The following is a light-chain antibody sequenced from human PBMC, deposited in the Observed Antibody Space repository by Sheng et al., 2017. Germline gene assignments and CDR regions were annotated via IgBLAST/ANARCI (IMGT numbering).Light chain of an antibody. J-gene: IGKJ1*01. CDR1: ESVSNR. V-gene: IGKV1-5*03. CDR3: QQYNSFSAT. Sequence: DIQVTQTPSTLSASVGDRVTITCRTSESVSNRLAWYQHKAGKVPKLLVSKASTLESGVPSTFSGSGSGTEFTLTIDSLQPEDFGTYYCQQYNSFSATFGPGTKVEVK. CDR2: KAS.